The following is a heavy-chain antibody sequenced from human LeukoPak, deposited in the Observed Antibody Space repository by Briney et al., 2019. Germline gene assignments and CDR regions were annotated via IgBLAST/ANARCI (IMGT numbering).Heavy chain of an antibody. CDR3: AKDLAARSVFDY. CDR1: GFTFSSYG. CDR2: ISGSGGST. Sequence: GGSLRLSCAASGFTFSSYGMSWVRQAPGKGLEWVSAISGSGGSTYYADSVKGRFTISRDNSKNTLYLQMNNLRAEDTAVYYCAKDLAARSVFDYWGQGTLVTVSS. D-gene: IGHD6-6*01. J-gene: IGHJ4*02. V-gene: IGHV3-23*01.